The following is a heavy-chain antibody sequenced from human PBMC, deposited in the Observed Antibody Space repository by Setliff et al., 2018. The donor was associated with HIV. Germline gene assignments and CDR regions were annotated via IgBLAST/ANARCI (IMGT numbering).Heavy chain of an antibody. CDR3: ARDDYMLYSYYYGMDV. D-gene: IGHD4-4*01. J-gene: IGHJ6*02. CDR1: GFIYDDYG. V-gene: IGHV3-9*01. CDR2: ISWNSGSI. Sequence: PGGSLRLSCAASGFIYDDYGMHWVRQAPGKGPEWVAGISWNSGSIGYADSVRGRFTISRDNAKNSLYLQMNSLRAEDTAVYYCARDDYMLYSYYYGMDVWGQGTTVTVSS.